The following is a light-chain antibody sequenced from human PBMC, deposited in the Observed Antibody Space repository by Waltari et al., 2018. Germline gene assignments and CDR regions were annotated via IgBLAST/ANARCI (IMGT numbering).Light chain of an antibody. CDR2: DVS. V-gene: IGLV2-14*03. CDR1: SNDIGSNDY. Sequence: QSVVTQPASVSGSPGQSISISCTGTSNDIGSNDYVSWYQQHPGRAPLLLIYDVSVRPSGVSFRFSGSKSSNTASLTISGLQAEDEALYYCSSYTLTNPVVFGGGTKLTVL. CDR3: SSYTLTNPVV. J-gene: IGLJ2*01.